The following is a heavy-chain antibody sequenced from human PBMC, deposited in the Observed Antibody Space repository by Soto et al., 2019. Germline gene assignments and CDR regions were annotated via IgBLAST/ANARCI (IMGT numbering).Heavy chain of an antibody. J-gene: IGHJ6*02. V-gene: IGHV1-18*01. CDR2: ISGYNGNT. Sequence: QVQLVQSGPEVRKPGASVKVSCKASGYIFSRYGISWVRQAPGQGLEWMGWISGYNGNTKFGERVQGRANVTTDTSTSTAYMELRSLRSDDTAVYYCAREAAAERNYYGLDVWGQGTTVIVSS. CDR1: GYIFSRYG. CDR3: AREAAAERNYYGLDV. D-gene: IGHD6-13*01.